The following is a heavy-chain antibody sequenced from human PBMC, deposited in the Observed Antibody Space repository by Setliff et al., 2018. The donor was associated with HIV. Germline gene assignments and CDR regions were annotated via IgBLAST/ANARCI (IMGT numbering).Heavy chain of an antibody. Sequence: SETLSLTCAVYGGSFSGYYWSWIRQPPGKGLEWIGEINHSGSTNYNMSLWSRVTISLDASRNQFSLRLSSVTAADTAVYYCARERGITMIVVVILDAFDIWGQGTMVTVSS. V-gene: IGHV4-34*01. CDR2: INHSGST. J-gene: IGHJ3*02. CDR3: ARERGITMIVVVILDAFDI. D-gene: IGHD3-22*01. CDR1: GGSFSGYY.